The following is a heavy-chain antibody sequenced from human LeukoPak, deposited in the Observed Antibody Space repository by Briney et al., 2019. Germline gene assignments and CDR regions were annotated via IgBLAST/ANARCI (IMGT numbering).Heavy chain of an antibody. J-gene: IGHJ3*02. D-gene: IGHD3-3*01. V-gene: IGHV4-59*01. CDR3: ARNGYDFWSGPNAFDI. Sequence: SETLSLTCTVSGGSISSYYWSWIRQTPGKGLEWIGYIYYSGSTNYNPSLKSRVTISVDTSKNQFSLKLSSVTAADTAVYYCARNGYDFWSGPNAFDIWGQGTMVTVSS. CDR1: GGSISSYY. CDR2: IYYSGST.